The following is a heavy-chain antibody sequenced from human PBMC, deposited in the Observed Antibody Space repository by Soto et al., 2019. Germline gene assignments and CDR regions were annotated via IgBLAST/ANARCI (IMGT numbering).Heavy chain of an antibody. J-gene: IGHJ4*02. Sequence: QVQVIQSGAEVKKPGSSVKVSCQASGGIFSTYAISWLRQAPGQGLEWMGGIIPIFGTPNYAQNFQGRVTITADESTSTAYMELSGLRSEDTAVYYCASDRDDYGSGNYYNRIDFWGQGTLVTVSS. V-gene: IGHV1-69*01. D-gene: IGHD3-10*01. CDR1: GGIFSTYA. CDR3: ASDRDDYGSGNYYNRIDF. CDR2: IIPIFGTP.